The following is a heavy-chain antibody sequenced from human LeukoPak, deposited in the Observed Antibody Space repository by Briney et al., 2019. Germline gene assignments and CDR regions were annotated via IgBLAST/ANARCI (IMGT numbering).Heavy chain of an antibody. CDR2: IIPIFGTA. CDR3: ARDKDDYTSGYFDY. CDR1: GGTFSSYA. D-gene: IGHD4/OR15-4a*01. Sequence: SVKVSCKASGGTFSSYAISWVRQAPGQGLERMGGIIPIFGTANYAQKFQGRVTITTDESTSTAYMELSSLRSEDTAVYYCARDKDDYTSGYFDYWGQGTLVTVSS. V-gene: IGHV1-69*05. J-gene: IGHJ4*02.